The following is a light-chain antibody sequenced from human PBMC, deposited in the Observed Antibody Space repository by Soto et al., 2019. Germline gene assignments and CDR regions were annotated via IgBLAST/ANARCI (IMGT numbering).Light chain of an antibody. V-gene: IGLV2-14*01. CDR2: EVS. CDR1: RSDVGGYNY. Sequence: QSALTQPASVSGSPGQSITISCTGTRSDVGGYNYVSWYQQHPGKAPKLMIYEVSNRPSGVSNRFSGSKSGNTASLTISGLQAEDEADYYCTSYTTSSTHWVFGGGTKRTVL. J-gene: IGLJ3*02. CDR3: TSYTTSSTHWV.